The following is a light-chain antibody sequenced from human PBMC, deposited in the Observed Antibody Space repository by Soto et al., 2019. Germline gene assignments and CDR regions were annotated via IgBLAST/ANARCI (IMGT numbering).Light chain of an antibody. CDR2: AAS. V-gene: IGKV1-39*01. Sequence: DIQMTQSPSSLSASVGDRVTITCRASQSISSYLNWYQQKPGKAPKLLIYAASSLESGVPSRFSGSGSGTDFTLTISSLQPEDFAIYYCQQSYSDLWTFGQGTKVEIK. CDR3: QQSYSDLWT. J-gene: IGKJ1*01. CDR1: QSISSY.